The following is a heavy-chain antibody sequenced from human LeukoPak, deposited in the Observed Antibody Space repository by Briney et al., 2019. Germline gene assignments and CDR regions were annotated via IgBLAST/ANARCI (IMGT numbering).Heavy chain of an antibody. D-gene: IGHD2-2*02. CDR1: GGTFSSYA. Sequence: GASVKVSCRASGGTFSSYAISWVRQAPGQGREWMGGIIPIFGTANYAQKFQGRVTITTDESTSTAYMELSSLRSEDTAVYYCARGADCSSTSCYTASWFDPWGQGTLVTVSS. CDR2: IIPIFGTA. J-gene: IGHJ5*02. CDR3: ARGADCSSTSCYTASWFDP. V-gene: IGHV1-69*05.